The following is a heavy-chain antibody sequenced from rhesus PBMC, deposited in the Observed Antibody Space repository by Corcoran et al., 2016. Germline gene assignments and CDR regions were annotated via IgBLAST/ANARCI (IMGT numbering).Heavy chain of an antibody. Sequence: QVKLQQWGDGLVKPSETLSLTCAVYGGSISGYYYWSWIRQAPGKGLEWIGNIDGNSASTNYNPSLKNRVTISKDTSKNQFSLKLSSVTAADTAVYYCATNNPYYYDSGSGRFDVWGPGVLVTVSS. V-gene: IGHV4-73*01. D-gene: IGHD3-28*01. CDR3: ATNNPYYYDSGSGRFDV. CDR2: IDGNSAST. J-gene: IGHJ5-1*01. CDR1: GGSISGYYY.